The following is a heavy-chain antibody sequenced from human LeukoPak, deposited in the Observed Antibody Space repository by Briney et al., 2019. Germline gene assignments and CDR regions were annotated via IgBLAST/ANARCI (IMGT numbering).Heavy chain of an antibody. V-gene: IGHV4-59*12. J-gene: IGHJ5*02. CDR2: IYYSGST. Sequence: SETLSLTCTVSGGSISSYYWSWIRQPPGKGLEWIGYIYYSGSTNYNPSLKSRVTISVDTSKNQFSLKLSSVTAADTAVYYCAREDPEGWFDPWGQGTLVTVSS. CDR1: GGSISSYY. CDR3: AREDPEGWFDP.